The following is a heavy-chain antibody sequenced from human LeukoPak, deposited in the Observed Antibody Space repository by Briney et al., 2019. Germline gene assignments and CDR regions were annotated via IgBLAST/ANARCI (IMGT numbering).Heavy chain of an antibody. D-gene: IGHD4-17*01. V-gene: IGHV3-23*01. Sequence: GGSLRLSCADSGFTFSNYAMNWVRQAPGKGLEWVSGISSSGGSTYYADSVKGRFTISRGNSKNTLYLQMNSLRAEDTAVYYCAKNTPSDYGDYGGHWGQGTLVTVSS. CDR1: GFTFSNYA. CDR3: AKNTPSDYGDYGGH. CDR2: ISSSGGST. J-gene: IGHJ4*02.